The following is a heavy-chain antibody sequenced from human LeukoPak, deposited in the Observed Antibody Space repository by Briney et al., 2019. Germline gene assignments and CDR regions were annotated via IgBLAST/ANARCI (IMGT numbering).Heavy chain of an antibody. CDR2: INPSGGST. Sequence: ASVKVSCKASGYTFTSYYMHWVRQAPGQGLEWMGIINPSGGSTSYAQKFQGGVTMTRDTSTSTVYMELSSLRSEDTAVYYCAREGITFGGVIDNDYWGQGTLVTVSS. CDR3: AREGITFGGVIDNDY. J-gene: IGHJ4*02. D-gene: IGHD3-16*02. CDR1: GYTFTSYY. V-gene: IGHV1-46*01.